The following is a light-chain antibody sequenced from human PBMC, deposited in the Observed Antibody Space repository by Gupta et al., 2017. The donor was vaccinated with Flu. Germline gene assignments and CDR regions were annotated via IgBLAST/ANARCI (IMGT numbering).Light chain of an antibody. CDR3: QQSYSTPWT. CDR2: AAS. J-gene: IGKJ1*01. CDR1: ETITSY. V-gene: IGKV1-39*01. Sequence: DIQMIQSRPSLSASIGDRVTITCRASETITSYLNWYQQKPGKAPKLLIYAASILQTGVPSRFGGSGSGTDFTLTITSLQAEEFASYFCQQSYSTPWTFGQGTKVEIK.